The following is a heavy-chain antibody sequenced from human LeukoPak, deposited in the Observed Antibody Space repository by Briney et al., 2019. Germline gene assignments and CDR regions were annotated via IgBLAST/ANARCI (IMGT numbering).Heavy chain of an antibody. CDR1: GFTFSAYA. CDR3: AKGPYDFWSGYYWYFQH. CDR2: IGSDNKP. V-gene: IGHV3-23*05. D-gene: IGHD3-3*01. J-gene: IGHJ1*01. Sequence: GGSLRLSCEASGFTFSAYAMTWVRQAPGKGLEWVWSIGSDNKPHYSESVKGRFTVSRDNSKKTLYLQMNSLRVEDTAVYYCAKGPYDFWSGYYWYFQHWGQGTLVAVSS.